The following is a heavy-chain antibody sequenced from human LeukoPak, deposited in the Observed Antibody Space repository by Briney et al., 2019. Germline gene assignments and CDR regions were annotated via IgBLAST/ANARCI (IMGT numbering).Heavy chain of an antibody. V-gene: IGHV3-74*01. CDR1: GFTFSSYW. CDR2: INSDGSST. J-gene: IGHJ4*02. CDR3: AKDREGATYFDS. Sequence: GGSLRLSCAASGFTFSSYWMHWVRQAPGKGLVWVSRINSDGSSTSYADSVKGRFTISRDNAKNTLYLEMNSLRTEDTAVYYCAKDREGATYFDSWGQGTLVTVSS. D-gene: IGHD1-26*01.